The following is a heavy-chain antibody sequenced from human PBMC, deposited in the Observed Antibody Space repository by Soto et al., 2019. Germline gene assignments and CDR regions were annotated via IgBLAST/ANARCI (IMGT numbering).Heavy chain of an antibody. Sequence: QVQLVQSGAEVKKPGSSVKVSCKASGGTFSSYTISWVRQAPGQGLEWMGRIIPILGIANYAQKLQGRVTITADKSTSKAHMERSSLRSEDTAVYYCARVLYSGYLDYWGQGTLVTVSS. CDR3: ARVLYSGYLDY. V-gene: IGHV1-69*02. D-gene: IGHD1-26*01. J-gene: IGHJ4*02. CDR2: IIPILGIA. CDR1: GGTFSSYT.